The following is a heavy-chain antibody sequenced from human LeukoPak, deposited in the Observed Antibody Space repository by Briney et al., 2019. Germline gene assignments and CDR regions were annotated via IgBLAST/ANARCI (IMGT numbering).Heavy chain of an antibody. CDR2: ISSSSSYI. CDR1: GFTFSSYS. Sequence: TGGSLRLSCAASGFTFSSYSMNWVRQAPGKGLEWVSSISSSSSYIYYADSVKGRFTISRDNAKNSLYLQMNSLRAEDTAVYYCARGSRTSPDDYWGQGTLVTVSS. D-gene: IGHD1-1*01. CDR3: ARGSRTSPDDY. V-gene: IGHV3-21*01. J-gene: IGHJ4*02.